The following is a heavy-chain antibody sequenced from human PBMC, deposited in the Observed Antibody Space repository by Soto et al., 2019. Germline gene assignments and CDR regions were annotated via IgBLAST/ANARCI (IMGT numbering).Heavy chain of an antibody. CDR3: ARAPQGDTGYGMDV. D-gene: IGHD2-8*02. J-gene: IGHJ6*02. CDR2: IDPSDSYT. Sequence: PXESLNISCKGSGYSVTSYWISWVRQMPGKGLEWMGRIDPSDSYTNYSPSFQGHVTISADKSISTAYLQWSSLKASDTAMYYCARAPQGDTGYGMDVWGQGTTVTVSS. V-gene: IGHV5-10-1*01. CDR1: GYSVTSYW.